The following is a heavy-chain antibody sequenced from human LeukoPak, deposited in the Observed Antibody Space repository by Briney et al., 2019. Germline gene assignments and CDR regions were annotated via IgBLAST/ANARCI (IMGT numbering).Heavy chain of an antibody. D-gene: IGHD3-3*01. Sequence: SETLSLTCTVSGGSISSHYWSWIRQPPGKGLEWIGYIYYSGSTNYNPSLKSRATISVDTSKNRFSLKLSSVTAADTAVYYCARGGITIFGVALAHSDYWGQGTLVTVSS. J-gene: IGHJ4*02. CDR3: ARGGITIFGVALAHSDY. V-gene: IGHV4-59*11. CDR2: IYYSGST. CDR1: GGSISSHY.